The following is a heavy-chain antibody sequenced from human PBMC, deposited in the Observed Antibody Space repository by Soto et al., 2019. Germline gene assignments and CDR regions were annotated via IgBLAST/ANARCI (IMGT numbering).Heavy chain of an antibody. Sequence: QVQLQESGPGLVKPSETLSLTCTVSGDSISRYYWTWIRQPPRKGLEWIGYIYYSGSTNYNPSLKSRVTISIDTSKNQFSLKLSSVTAADTAVYYCARGCDYYNYGMDVWGQGTTVTVSS. J-gene: IGHJ6*02. CDR3: ARGCDYYNYGMDV. CDR1: GDSISRYY. V-gene: IGHV4-59*08. CDR2: IYYSGST.